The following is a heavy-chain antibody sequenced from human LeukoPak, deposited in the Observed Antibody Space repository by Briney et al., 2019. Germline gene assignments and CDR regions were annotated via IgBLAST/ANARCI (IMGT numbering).Heavy chain of an antibody. V-gene: IGHV4-59*01. CDR2: IYYSGST. D-gene: IGHD6-13*01. Sequence: SETLSLTCTVSGGSISSYYWSWIRQPPGKGLEWIGYIYYSGSTNYNPSLKSRVTISVDTSKNQFSLKLSSVTAADTAVYYCARVGAAAGWVMFDPWGQGTPVTVSS. CDR1: GGSISSYY. CDR3: ARVGAAAGWVMFDP. J-gene: IGHJ5*02.